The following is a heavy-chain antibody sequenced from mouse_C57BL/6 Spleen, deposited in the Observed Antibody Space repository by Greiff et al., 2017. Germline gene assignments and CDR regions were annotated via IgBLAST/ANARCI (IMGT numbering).Heavy chain of an antibody. Sequence: VKLQQSGAELVKPGASVKISCKASGYAFSSYWMNWVKQRPGKGLEWIGQIYPGDGDTNYNGKFKGKATLTADKSSSTAYMQLSSLTSEDSAVYFCARNYAPYYAMDYWGQGTSVTVSS. CDR3: ARNYAPYYAMDY. CDR1: GYAFSSYW. J-gene: IGHJ4*01. CDR2: IYPGDGDT. V-gene: IGHV1-80*01. D-gene: IGHD1-1*01.